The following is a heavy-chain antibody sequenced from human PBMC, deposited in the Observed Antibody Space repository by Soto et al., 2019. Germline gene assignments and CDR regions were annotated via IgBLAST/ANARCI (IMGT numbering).Heavy chain of an antibody. V-gene: IGHV4-34*01. Sequence: PSETLSLTCAVYGGSFSGYYWSWIRQPPGKGLEWIGEINHSGSTNYNPSLKSRVTISVDTSKNQFSLKLSSVTAADTAVYYCARTHGYSSGWRGIDYWGQGTLVTVSS. CDR1: GGSFSGYY. CDR3: ARTHGYSSGWRGIDY. CDR2: INHSGST. J-gene: IGHJ4*02. D-gene: IGHD6-19*01.